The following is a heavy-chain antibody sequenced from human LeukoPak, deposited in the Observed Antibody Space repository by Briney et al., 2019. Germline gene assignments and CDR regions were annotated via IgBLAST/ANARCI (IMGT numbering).Heavy chain of an antibody. CDR1: GFTFSSYG. D-gene: IGHD5-18*01. V-gene: IGHV3-30*03. J-gene: IGHJ4*02. Sequence: PGGSLRLSCAASGFTFSSYGMHWVRQAPGKGLEWVAVISYDGSNKYYADSVKGRFTISRDTSKNTLFLQMNSLRVEDTAVYYCAREQTAVITNFDYWGQGTLVTVSS. CDR2: ISYDGSNK. CDR3: AREQTAVITNFDY.